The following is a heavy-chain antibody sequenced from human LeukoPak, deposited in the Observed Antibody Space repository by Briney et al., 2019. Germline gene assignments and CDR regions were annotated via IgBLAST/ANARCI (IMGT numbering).Heavy chain of an antibody. CDR1: GFTFTDHY. CDR3: ARDHDWGVDY. J-gene: IGHJ4*02. D-gene: IGHD7-27*01. V-gene: IGHV1-2*02. CDR2: INGKRGDT. Sequence: ASVTVSCKASGFTFTDHYMHWVRQTPGQGLEWMGWINGKRGDTNYAQNFQDRVTMTRDTSTSTVYMELSRLTVDDTAVYYCARDHDWGVDYWGQGTLVTVSS.